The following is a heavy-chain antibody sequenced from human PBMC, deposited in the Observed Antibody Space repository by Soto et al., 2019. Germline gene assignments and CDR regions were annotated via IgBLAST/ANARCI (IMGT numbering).Heavy chain of an antibody. CDR3: ARDPPPPDY. V-gene: IGHV1-18*01. Sequence: QVQLVQSGAEVKKPGASVKVSCKASGYTFASYAISWMRQAPGQGLELMGWISAYNGNTNYAQKLQGRVTMSTDTATGTAYRELRSLRSEDTAVYSCARDPPPPDYWGQGTLVTVSS. J-gene: IGHJ4*02. CDR2: ISAYNGNT. CDR1: GYTFASYA.